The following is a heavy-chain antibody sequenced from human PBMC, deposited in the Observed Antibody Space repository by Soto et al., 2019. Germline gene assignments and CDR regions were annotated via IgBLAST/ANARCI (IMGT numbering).Heavy chain of an antibody. CDR3: VRGEYSSSSAENYYYYYGMDV. J-gene: IGHJ6*02. D-gene: IGHD6-6*01. CDR1: GYTITGYY. CDR2: INPNSGGT. Sequence: ASVKVSCKASGYTITGYYMHWVLQAPGQGLEWMGWINPNSGGTNYAQKFQGWVTMTRDTSISTAYMELSRLRSDDTAVYYCVRGEYSSSSAENYYYYYGMDVWGQGTTVTVSS. V-gene: IGHV1-2*04.